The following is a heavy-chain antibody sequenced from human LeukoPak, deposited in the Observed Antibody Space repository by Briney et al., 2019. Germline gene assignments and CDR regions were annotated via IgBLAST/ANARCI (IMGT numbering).Heavy chain of an antibody. CDR2: IESDGRRT. Sequence: GGSLRLSCAASGFTFSSTWMHWVRQVPGKELVWVARIESDGRRTTYAESVKGRFTISRDNAKNTLYLEMNSLRVEDTAVYYCARDWYDAIDYWGQGTLVTVSS. V-gene: IGHV3-74*03. D-gene: IGHD3-3*01. CDR1: GFTFSSTW. J-gene: IGHJ4*02. CDR3: ARDWYDAIDY.